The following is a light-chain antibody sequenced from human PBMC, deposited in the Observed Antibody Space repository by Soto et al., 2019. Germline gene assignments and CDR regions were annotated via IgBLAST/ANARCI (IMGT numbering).Light chain of an antibody. V-gene: IGKV3-20*01. CDR2: GAS. CDR3: VPSRLLCP. Sequence: ERTSLSWRASQSFSSSYLAWYQQKPGQAPRLLIYGASNRATGIPDRFSGSGCGTDFTLSSIGIAAEPLAVYICVPSRLLCPFGRGTRLEIK. J-gene: IGKJ5*01. CDR1: QSFSSSY.